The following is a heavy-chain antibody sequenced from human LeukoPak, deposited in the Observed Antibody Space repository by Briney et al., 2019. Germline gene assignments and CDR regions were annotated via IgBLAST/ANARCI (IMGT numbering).Heavy chain of an antibody. D-gene: IGHD2-2*01. CDR1: GGSISSYY. Sequence: SETLSLTCTVSGGSISSYYWSWIRQPPGKGLEWIGYIYYSGSTNYNPSLKSRVTISVDTSKNQFSLKLSSVIAADTAVYYCARTTEGYCSSATCFGFSYSYYMDVWGKGTTVTISS. CDR2: IYYSGST. CDR3: ARTTEGYCSSATCFGFSYSYYMDV. V-gene: IGHV4-59*01. J-gene: IGHJ6*03.